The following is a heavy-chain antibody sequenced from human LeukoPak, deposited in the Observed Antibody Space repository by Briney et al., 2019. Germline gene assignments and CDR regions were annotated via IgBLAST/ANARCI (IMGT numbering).Heavy chain of an antibody. V-gene: IGHV3-48*03. Sequence: GGSLELSCAASGFTFSSYEMNWVRQAPGKGLEWVSYISSSGSTIYSASSVKGRFTISRDNAKNSLYLQMNSMRAEDTAVYYWAREGRWIWNYLDCWGQGTLVSVSS. CDR3: AREGRWIWNYLDC. CDR2: ISSSGSTI. J-gene: IGHJ4*01. CDR1: GFTFSSYE. D-gene: IGHD1-7*01.